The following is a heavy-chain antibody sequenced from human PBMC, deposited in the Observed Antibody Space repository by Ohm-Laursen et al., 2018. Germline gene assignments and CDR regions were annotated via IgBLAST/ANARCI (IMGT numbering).Heavy chain of an antibody. CDR3: AKTQARTLGYYYYGMDV. CDR1: GFTFDDYA. CDR2: ISWNSGSI. V-gene: IGHV3-9*01. J-gene: IGHJ6*02. Sequence: SLRLSCAASGFTFDDYAMHWVRQAPGKGLEWVSSISWNSGSIGYADSVKGRFTISRDNAKNSLYLQMNSLRAEDTALYYCAKTQARTLGYYYYGMDVWGQGTTVTVSS. D-gene: IGHD7-27*01.